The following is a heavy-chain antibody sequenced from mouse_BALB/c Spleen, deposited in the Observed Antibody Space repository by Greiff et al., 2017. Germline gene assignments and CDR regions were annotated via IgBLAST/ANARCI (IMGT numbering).Heavy chain of an antibody. CDR1: GYTFTSYW. Sequence: QVQLQQSGAELAKPGASVKMSCKASGYTFTSYWMHWVKQRPGQGLEWIGYNNPSTGYTEYNQKFKDKATLTADKSSSTAYMQLSSLTSEDSAVYYCARSLGLDYWGQGTTLTVSS. J-gene: IGHJ2*01. D-gene: IGHD4-1*01. CDR2: NNPSTGYT. V-gene: IGHV1-7*01. CDR3: ARSLGLDY.